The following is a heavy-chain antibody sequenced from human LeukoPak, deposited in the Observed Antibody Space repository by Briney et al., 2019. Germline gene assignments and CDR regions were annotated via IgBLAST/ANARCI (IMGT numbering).Heavy chain of an antibody. V-gene: IGHV3-74*01. CDR3: ARIGYSSSSLDY. CDR1: GFTFSSYW. J-gene: IGHJ4*02. D-gene: IGHD6-6*01. Sequence: GGSLRLSCAASGFTFSSYWMNWVRQAPGKGLVWVSRIASDGSSTTYADSVKGRFSISRDNAKNTLYLQMNSLRAEDTAVYYCARIGYSSSSLDYWGQGTLVTVSS. CDR2: IASDGSST.